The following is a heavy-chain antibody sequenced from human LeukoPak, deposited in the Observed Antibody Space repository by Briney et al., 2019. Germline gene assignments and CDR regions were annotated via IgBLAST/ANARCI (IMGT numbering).Heavy chain of an antibody. CDR2: LHPDGSSTT. J-gene: IGHJ4*02. CDR3: ARDLHYRALDF. D-gene: IGHD4-17*01. CDR1: GFTFRSSW. V-gene: IGHV3-7*01. Sequence: GGSLRLSCAASGFTFRSSWMSWVRQPPGKGLEWVAALHPDGSSTTYYLDSVKGRFTVSRDNAENSLYLQMNNLRVEHTAIYYCARDLHYRALDFWGEGILVTVSS.